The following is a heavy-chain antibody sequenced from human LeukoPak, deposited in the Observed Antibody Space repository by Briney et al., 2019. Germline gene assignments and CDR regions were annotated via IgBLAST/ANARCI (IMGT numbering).Heavy chain of an antibody. V-gene: IGHV3-23*01. Sequence: PGGSLRLSCEASGFTLSSYVMIWVRRAPGRGLQWVSVMSEDGRTYYADSVKGRFTISRDNSINTLYLQMNNLRDEDTAVYYCAKDPPCSGGTCYGYFESWGQGTLVTVSS. J-gene: IGHJ4*02. CDR1: GFTLSSYV. CDR3: AKDPPCSGGTCYGYFES. CDR2: MSEDGRT. D-gene: IGHD2-15*01.